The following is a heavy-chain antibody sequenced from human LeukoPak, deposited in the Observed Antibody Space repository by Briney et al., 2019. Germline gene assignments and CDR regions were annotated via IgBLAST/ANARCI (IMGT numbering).Heavy chain of an antibody. CDR1: GFTFSSYE. CDR3: ARVYRQTKYYDSLGYMDV. D-gene: IGHD3-22*01. CDR2: ISSSGSTI. V-gene: IGHV3-48*03. J-gene: IGHJ6*03. Sequence: GGSLRLSCAASGFTFSSYEMNWVRQAPGKGLEWVSYISSSGSTIYYADSVKGRFTISRDNAKNSLYLQMNSLRAEDTAMYYCARVYRQTKYYDSLGYMDVWGKGTTVTISS.